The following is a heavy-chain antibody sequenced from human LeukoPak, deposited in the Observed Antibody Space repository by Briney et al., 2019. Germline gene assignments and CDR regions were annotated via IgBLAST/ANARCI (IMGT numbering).Heavy chain of an antibody. Sequence: PGGSLRLSCAASGFTFSSYAMSWVRQAPGKGLEWVSAISGSGGSTYYADSVKGRFTISRDNSKNTLYLQMNSLRAEDTAVYYCAKDWDFGSGYYADYWGQGTLVPVSS. V-gene: IGHV3-23*01. CDR2: ISGSGGST. CDR1: GFTFSSYA. J-gene: IGHJ4*02. CDR3: AKDWDFGSGYYADY. D-gene: IGHD3-3*01.